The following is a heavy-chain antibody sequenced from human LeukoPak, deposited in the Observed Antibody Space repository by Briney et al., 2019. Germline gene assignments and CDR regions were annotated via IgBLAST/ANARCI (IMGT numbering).Heavy chain of an antibody. Sequence: SETLSLTCAVYGGSFSGYYWSWIRQPLGKGLEWIGEINHSGSTNYNPSLKSRVTISVDTSKNQFSLKLSSVTAADTAVYHCARVLSIVVVPGATFWFDPWGQGTLVTVSS. CDR3: ARVLSIVVVPGATFWFDP. J-gene: IGHJ5*02. V-gene: IGHV4-34*01. D-gene: IGHD2-2*01. CDR1: GGSFSGYY. CDR2: INHSGST.